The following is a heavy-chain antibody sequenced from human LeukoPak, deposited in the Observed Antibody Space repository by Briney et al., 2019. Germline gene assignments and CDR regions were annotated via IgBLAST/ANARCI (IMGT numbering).Heavy chain of an antibody. V-gene: IGHV4-34*01. CDR1: GGSFSGYY. Sequence: SETLSLTCAVYGGSFSGYYWSWIRQPPGKGLEWIGEINHSGSTNYNPSLKSRVTISVDTSKNQFSLKLSSVTAADTAVYYCARGRGGSGSYRTTYYYYGMDVWGQGTTVTVSS. D-gene: IGHD3-10*01. J-gene: IGHJ6*02. CDR3: ARGRGGSGSYRTTYYYYGMDV. CDR2: INHSGST.